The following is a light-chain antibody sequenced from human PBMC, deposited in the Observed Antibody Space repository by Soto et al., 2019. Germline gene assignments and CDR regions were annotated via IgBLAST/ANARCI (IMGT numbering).Light chain of an antibody. Sequence: IQMTQSPSSQSASVGDRVTITCRASQSINSYLNWYQQKPGKAPKLLIYAASSLQSGVPSRFSGSGSETDFTLTISSLQPDDFATYYCQQSFSTPRTFGQGTRVEI. CDR1: QSINSY. CDR2: AAS. V-gene: IGKV1-39*01. J-gene: IGKJ1*01. CDR3: QQSFSTPRT.